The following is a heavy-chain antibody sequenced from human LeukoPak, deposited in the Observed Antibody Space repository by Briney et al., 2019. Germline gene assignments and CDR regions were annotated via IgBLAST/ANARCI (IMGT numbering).Heavy chain of an antibody. CDR2: ISASGGYT. Sequence: AQSLRLSCAASGFTFSSYGMSWVRQAPGKGLEWVSGISASGGYTYYADSVRGRFTVSRDSSKNTLYLQLNSLRAEDTAVYSCAKEAGSGWSYFDSWGQGTLVTVSS. D-gene: IGHD6-19*01. J-gene: IGHJ4*02. V-gene: IGHV3-23*01. CDR3: AKEAGSGWSYFDS. CDR1: GFTFSSYG.